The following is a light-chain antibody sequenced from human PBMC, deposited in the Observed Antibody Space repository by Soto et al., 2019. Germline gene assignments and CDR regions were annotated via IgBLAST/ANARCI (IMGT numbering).Light chain of an antibody. Sequence: DIQMTQSPSTLSASVGDRVTITCRASQSISSWLAWYQQKPGKAPKLLIYDASSLEGGVPSRFSGSGSGTEFTPTISSLQPDDFATYYCQQYNSFSTWTFGQGTKVELK. CDR1: QSISSW. V-gene: IGKV1-5*01. CDR3: QQYNSFSTWT. CDR2: DAS. J-gene: IGKJ1*01.